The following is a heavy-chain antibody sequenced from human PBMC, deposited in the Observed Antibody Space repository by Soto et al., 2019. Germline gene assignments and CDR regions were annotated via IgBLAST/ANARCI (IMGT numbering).Heavy chain of an antibody. J-gene: IGHJ4*02. CDR2: IYSGGST. CDR3: ARGDYSNLGY. D-gene: IGHD4-4*01. Sequence: EVQLVESGGGLVQPGGSLRLSCAASGFTVSSNYMSWVRQAPGKGLEWVSIIYSGGSTYYADSVKGRFTISRDNSKNTLYVQMTSLRAEDTAVYYCARGDYSNLGYWGQGTLVTVSS. CDR1: GFTVSSNY. V-gene: IGHV3-66*01.